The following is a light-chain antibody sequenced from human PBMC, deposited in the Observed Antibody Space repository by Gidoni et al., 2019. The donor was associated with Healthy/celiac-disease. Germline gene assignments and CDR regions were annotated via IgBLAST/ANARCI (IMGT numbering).Light chain of an antibody. CDR1: QSVSSY. J-gene: IGKJ3*01. CDR3: QQRSNWLLFT. CDR2: YAS. V-gene: IGKV3-11*01. Sequence: IVLTQSPATLSLSPGERATLSCRASQSVSSYLSWYQQKPGQAPRLLIYYASNRATGIPARFSGSGSGTDVTLTISSLEPEDFAVYYCQQRSNWLLFTFGPGTKVDIK.